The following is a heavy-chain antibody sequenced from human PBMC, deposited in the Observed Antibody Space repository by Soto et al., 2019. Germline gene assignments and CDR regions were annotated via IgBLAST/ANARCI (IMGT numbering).Heavy chain of an antibody. V-gene: IGHV1-3*01. D-gene: IGHD2-15*01. CDR2: INAGNGKT. CDR3: EGMMVVAATNDY. Sequence: QVQLVQSGAEVKKPGASVKVSCKASGYTFTSYAMHWVRQAPGQRLEWMGWINAGNGKTKYSQKFQGRVTITRDTSASTAYMGLSSLRSEDTAVYYCEGMMVVAATNDYWGQGTLVTVSS. J-gene: IGHJ4*02. CDR1: GYTFTSYA.